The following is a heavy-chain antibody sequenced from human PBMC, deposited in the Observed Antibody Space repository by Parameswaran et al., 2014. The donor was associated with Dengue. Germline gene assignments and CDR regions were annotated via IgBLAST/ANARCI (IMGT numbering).Heavy chain of an antibody. CDR2: INPTGGGT. V-gene: IGHV1-46*01. J-gene: IGHJ6*02. D-gene: IGHD1-1*01. Sequence: APGQGLEWMGIINPTGGGTTYAQKFQGRLTMTRDTSTSTVYMELSSLTSEDTAVFYCARDQSLERDYNYGMDVWGQGTTVTVSS. CDR3: ARDQSLERDYNYGMDV.